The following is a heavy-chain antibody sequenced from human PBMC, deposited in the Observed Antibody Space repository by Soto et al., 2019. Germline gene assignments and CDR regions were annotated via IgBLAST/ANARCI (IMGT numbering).Heavy chain of an antibody. CDR1: GGTFSSYA. CDR3: ARGDYYDSSGYYDAFDI. CDR2: IIPIFGTA. J-gene: IGHJ3*02. Sequence: QVQLVQSGAEVKKPGSSAKVSCKASGGTFSSYAISWVRQAPGQGLEWMGGIIPIFGTANYAQKFQGRVTITADESTSTAYMELSSLRSEDTAVYYCARGDYYDSSGYYDAFDIWGQGTMVTVSS. V-gene: IGHV1-69*01. D-gene: IGHD3-22*01.